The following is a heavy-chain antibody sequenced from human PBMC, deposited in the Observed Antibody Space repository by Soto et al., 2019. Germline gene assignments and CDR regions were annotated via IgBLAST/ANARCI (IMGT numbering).Heavy chain of an antibody. CDR1: GFTFSSYG. CDR2: IWYDGSNK. D-gene: IGHD3-16*01. V-gene: IGHV3-33*01. CDR3: ARDEVGPWDWYFDL. Sequence: GGSLRLSCAASGFTFSSYGMHWVRQAPGKGLEWVAVIWYDGSNKYYADSVKGRFTISRDNSKNTLYLQMNSLRAEDTAVYYCARDEVGPWDWYFDLWGRGTLVTVSS. J-gene: IGHJ2*01.